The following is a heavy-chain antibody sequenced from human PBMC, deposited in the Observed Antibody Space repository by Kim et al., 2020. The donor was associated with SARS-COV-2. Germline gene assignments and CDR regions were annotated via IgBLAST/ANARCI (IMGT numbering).Heavy chain of an antibody. CDR3: ARVDSSSWYGGSFDY. J-gene: IGHJ4*02. V-gene: IGHV3-11*04. D-gene: IGHD6-13*01. Sequence: DAVKGRCTISRDNAKNSLYLQMNSLRAEDTAVYYCARVDSSSWYGGSFDYWGQGTLVTVSS.